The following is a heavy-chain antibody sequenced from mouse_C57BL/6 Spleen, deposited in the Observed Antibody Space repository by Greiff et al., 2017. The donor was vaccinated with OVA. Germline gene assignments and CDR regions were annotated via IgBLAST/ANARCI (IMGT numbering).Heavy chain of an antibody. Sequence: QVQLQQSGPELVKPGASVKLSCKASGYTFTSYDINWVKQRPGQGLEWIGWIYPRDGSTKYNEKFKGKATLTVDTSSSTAYMELHSLTSEDSAVYVCARSDYYGSRYYFDYWGQGTTLTVSS. V-gene: IGHV1-85*01. D-gene: IGHD1-1*01. J-gene: IGHJ2*01. CDR2: IYPRDGST. CDR3: ARSDYYGSRYYFDY. CDR1: GYTFTSYD.